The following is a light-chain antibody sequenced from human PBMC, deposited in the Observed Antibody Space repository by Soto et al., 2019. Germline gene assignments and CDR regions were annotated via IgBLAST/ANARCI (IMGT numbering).Light chain of an antibody. J-gene: IGLJ3*02. CDR3: AAWDDSLNGPV. CDR2: SNN. V-gene: IGLV1-44*01. Sequence: QSVLTQPPSASGTPGQRVTISCSGSSSNIGSNTVNSYQQLPGTAPKLLIYSNNQRPSGVPDRFSGSKSGTSASLAISGPQSEDEADYDCAAWDDSLNGPVFGGGTKHTAL. CDR1: SSNIGSNT.